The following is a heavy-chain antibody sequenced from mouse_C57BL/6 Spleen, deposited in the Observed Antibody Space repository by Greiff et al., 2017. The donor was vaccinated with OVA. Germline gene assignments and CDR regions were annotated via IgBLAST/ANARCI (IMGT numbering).Heavy chain of an antibody. V-gene: IGHV1-15*01. D-gene: IGHD1-1*01. CDR2: IDPETGGT. J-gene: IGHJ2*01. CDR1: GYTFTDYE. Sequence: QVQLQQSGAELVRPGASVTLSCKASGYTFTDYEMHWVKQTPVHGLEWIGAIDPETGGTAYNQKFKGKAILTADKSSSTAYMELRSLTSEDSAVYYCTRSGRAFDYWGQGTTLTVSS. CDR3: TRSGRAFDY.